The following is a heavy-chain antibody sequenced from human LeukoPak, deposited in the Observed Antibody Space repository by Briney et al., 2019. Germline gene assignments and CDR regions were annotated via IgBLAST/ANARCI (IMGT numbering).Heavy chain of an antibody. Sequence: GGSLRLSCAASGFTFSSHWMHWVRQAPGKGLVWVSGIRSDESNTKYADSVKGRFTISRDNAKNTLYLQMNSLRGEDTAVYYCARGLSVNWFDPWGQGTLVTVSS. CDR3: ARGLSVNWFDP. V-gene: IGHV3-74*03. J-gene: IGHJ5*02. CDR1: GFTFSSHW. CDR2: IRSDESNT.